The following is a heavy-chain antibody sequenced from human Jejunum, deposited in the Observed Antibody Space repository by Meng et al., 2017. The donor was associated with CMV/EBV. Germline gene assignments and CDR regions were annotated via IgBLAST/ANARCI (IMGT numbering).Heavy chain of an antibody. J-gene: IGHJ6*02. CDR1: GFAFSSDS. D-gene: IGHD2-2*01. CDR2: ISSSGSYI. V-gene: IGHV3-21*01. Sequence: SGFAFSSDSMNWVRQAPGKGLEWISSISSSGSYIYYADSVKGRFTISRDNAKDSLYLQMNSLRAEDTAVYYCAKQMPWNYYHGMDLWGQGTTVTVSS. CDR3: AKQMPWNYYHGMDL.